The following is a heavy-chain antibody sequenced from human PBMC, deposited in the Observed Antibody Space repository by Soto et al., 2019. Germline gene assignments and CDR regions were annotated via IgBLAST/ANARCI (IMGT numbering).Heavy chain of an antibody. Sequence: QVQLVQSGAEVKKPGSSVKVSCKTSGVSFNNNGIGWVRQAPGHGLEWMGGVSPPFRTSNYARKFQGRISITAEASTGTVNMELSRLTSEDTAQYYCARVLYYGSGSYSPYGMDVWGQGTTITVSS. D-gene: IGHD3-10*01. CDR1: GVSFNNNG. CDR2: VSPPFRTS. CDR3: ARVLYYGSGSYSPYGMDV. V-gene: IGHV1-69*01. J-gene: IGHJ6*02.